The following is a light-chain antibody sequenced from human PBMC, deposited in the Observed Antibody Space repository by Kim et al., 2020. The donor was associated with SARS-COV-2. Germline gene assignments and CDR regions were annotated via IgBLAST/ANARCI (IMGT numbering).Light chain of an antibody. Sequence: ASVGDRVTITCRASQSINSHLNWYQQKPGKAPNLLIYGASNLQGGVPSRFSGSGSGTDFTLIISTLQPEDFATYYCQQSLSTPLTFGQGTKVDIK. CDR3: QQSLSTPLT. V-gene: IGKV1-39*01. CDR1: QSINSH. J-gene: IGKJ1*01. CDR2: GAS.